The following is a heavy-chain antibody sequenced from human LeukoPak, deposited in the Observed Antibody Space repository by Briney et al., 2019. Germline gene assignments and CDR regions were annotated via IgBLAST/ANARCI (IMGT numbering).Heavy chain of an antibody. V-gene: IGHV3-53*01. CDR3: ARGYCSGGSCYLDAFDI. J-gene: IGHJ3*02. D-gene: IGHD2-15*01. CDR2: IYSGGST. CDR1: GFTVSSNY. Sequence: GGSLRLSCAASGFTVSSNYMSWVRQAPGKGLEWVSVIYSGGSTYYADSVKGRYTISRDNSKNTLYLQMNSLRAEDTAVNYCARGYCSGGSCYLDAFDIWGQGTMVTVSS.